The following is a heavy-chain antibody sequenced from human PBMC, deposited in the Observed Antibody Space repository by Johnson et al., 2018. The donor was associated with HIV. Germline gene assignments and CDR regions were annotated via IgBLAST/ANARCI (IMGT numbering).Heavy chain of an antibody. CDR1: GFTFSDHY. D-gene: IGHD1-1*01. CDR3: ARGGYNWNDFLNDAFDM. Sequence: QVQLVESGGGLVQSGGSLRLSCAASGFTFSDHYMDWVRQAPGKGLEWVAFIWYDGSKTYYGDSVKGRFTISRDNSKNTLSLQMNILRAEDTAVYYCARGGYNWNDFLNDAFDMWGQGTVVTVSS. V-gene: IGHV3-33*08. CDR2: IWYDGSKT. J-gene: IGHJ3*02.